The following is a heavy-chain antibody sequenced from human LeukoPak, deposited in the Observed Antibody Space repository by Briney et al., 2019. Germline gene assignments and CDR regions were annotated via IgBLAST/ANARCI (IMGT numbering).Heavy chain of an antibody. D-gene: IGHD6-13*01. CDR3: ARQCHRRAPWYSSSWYWNWFDP. Sequence: SQTLSLTCAVYVRSLSIYYMGWVRQPPRKALEWIGEINHLGSTNYNPSLKSRFTISVDTSKNQFSLQLSYVTAADTAVYYCARQCHRRAPWYSSSWYWNWFDPWGQGTLVTVSS. CDR2: INHLGST. V-gene: IGHV4-34*01. J-gene: IGHJ5*02. CDR1: VRSLSIYY.